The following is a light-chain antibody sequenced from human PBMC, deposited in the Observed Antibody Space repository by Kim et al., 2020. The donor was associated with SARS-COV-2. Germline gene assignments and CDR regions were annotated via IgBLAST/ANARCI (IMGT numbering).Light chain of an antibody. CDR2: GAS. CDR3: QHFGNPQYT. Sequence: PWESATLSCRASQSISSDPLTWYQQKVGQAPRLLMSGASNRATGISDRFSGSGSGRDFTLTISRLEPEDFAVYYCQHFGNPQYTFGQGTKLEIK. V-gene: IGKV3-20*01. J-gene: IGKJ2*01. CDR1: QSISSDP.